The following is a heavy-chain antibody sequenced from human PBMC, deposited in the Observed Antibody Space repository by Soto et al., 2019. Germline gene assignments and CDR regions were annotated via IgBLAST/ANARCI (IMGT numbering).Heavy chain of an antibody. CDR3: ARGGSGSYRVFDY. V-gene: IGHV1-18*01. Sequence: QVQLVQSGAEVKKPGASVTVSCQASGFTFNTYFITWVRQAPGQGLEWLGWISVYHGNTNYAQKVQGRVTMTTDTSTSTAYLELRSLRSDDTAVYYCARGGSGSYRVFDYWGPGTLVTVSS. CDR1: GFTFNTYF. D-gene: IGHD1-26*01. J-gene: IGHJ4*02. CDR2: ISVYHGNT.